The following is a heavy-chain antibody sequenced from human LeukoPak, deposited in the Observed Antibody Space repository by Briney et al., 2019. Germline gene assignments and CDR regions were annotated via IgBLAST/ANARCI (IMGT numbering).Heavy chain of an antibody. Sequence: GGSLRLSCAGSGFTFSSYAMHWVLQAPGKGLEWLAVISYDGSNKYYADSVKGRFTISRDNSKNTLYLQMNSLRAEDTAVYYCAREARSSIYYYMDVWGKGTTVTVSS. V-gene: IGHV3-30*04. D-gene: IGHD3-3*02. J-gene: IGHJ6*03. CDR3: AREARSSIYYYMDV. CDR1: GFTFSSYA. CDR2: ISYDGSNK.